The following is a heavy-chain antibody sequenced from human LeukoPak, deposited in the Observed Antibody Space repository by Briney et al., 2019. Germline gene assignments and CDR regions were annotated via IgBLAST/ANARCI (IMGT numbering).Heavy chain of an antibody. V-gene: IGHV4-34*01. CDR3: ARGRGIAVF. CDR1: GGSFSGYY. J-gene: IGHJ4*02. D-gene: IGHD6-19*01. CDR2: INHSGST. Sequence: SETLSLTCAVYGGSFSGYYWSWIRQPPGKGLEWIGEINHSGSTNYNPSLKRRVTISVDTSKNQFSLKLSSVTAADTAVYYCARGRGIAVFWGQGTLVTVSS.